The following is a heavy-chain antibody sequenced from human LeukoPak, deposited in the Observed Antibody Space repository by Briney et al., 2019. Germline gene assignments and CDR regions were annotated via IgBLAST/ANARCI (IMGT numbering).Heavy chain of an antibody. CDR2: IYHSGST. Sequence: SETLSLTCTVSGYSISSGYYWGWIRPPPGKGLEWIGSIYHSGSTYYNPSLKSRVTISVDTSKNQFSLKLSSVTAADTAVYYCAKQRITIVRGVISYYYYYYMDVWGKGTTVTISS. J-gene: IGHJ6*03. CDR3: AKQRITIVRGVISYYYYYYMDV. D-gene: IGHD3-10*01. V-gene: IGHV4-38-2*02. CDR1: GYSISSGYY.